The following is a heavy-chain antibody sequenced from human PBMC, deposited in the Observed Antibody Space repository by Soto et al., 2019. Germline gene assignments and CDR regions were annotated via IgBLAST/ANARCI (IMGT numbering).Heavy chain of an antibody. J-gene: IGHJ4*02. Sequence: QLQLQESGPGLVKPSETLSLTCTVSGGSISSSSYYWGWIRQPPGKGLEWIGSIYYSGSTYYNPSLKSRVTISVDTSKNQFSLKLSSVTAADTAVYYCARPNLAYSSSWYYWGQGTLVTVSS. D-gene: IGHD6-13*01. CDR3: ARPNLAYSSSWYY. CDR2: IYYSGST. CDR1: GGSISSSSYY. V-gene: IGHV4-39*01.